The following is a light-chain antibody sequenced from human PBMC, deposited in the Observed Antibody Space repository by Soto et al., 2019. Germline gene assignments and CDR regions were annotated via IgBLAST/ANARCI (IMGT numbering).Light chain of an antibody. Sequence: QSALTQPASVSGSPGQSIAISCTGTSSDVGSYKYVSWYQQHPGKAPKLMIYDVSNRPSGVSDRFSGSKSGNTASLTISGLQAEGEADYYCTSYTSSSTYVFGTGTKVTV. J-gene: IGLJ1*01. CDR1: SSDVGSYKY. CDR3: TSYTSSSTYV. CDR2: DVS. V-gene: IGLV2-14*01.